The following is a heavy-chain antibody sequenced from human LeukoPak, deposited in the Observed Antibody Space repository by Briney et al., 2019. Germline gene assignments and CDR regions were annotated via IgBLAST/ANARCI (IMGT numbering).Heavy chain of an antibody. Sequence: SETLSLTCSVSVGSMRGYLWSWIRQPPRQGLGCIGNIYTSASSSYTHSLKCRVAISEYASTNQLSLTLSSVTAADTAVYSCAGPPHGYGSGLVSWGQGTMVSVSS. V-gene: IGHV4-4*09. CDR3: AGPPHGYGSGLVS. CDR1: VGSMRGYL. CDR2: IYTSASS. D-gene: IGHD3-10*01. J-gene: IGHJ3*01.